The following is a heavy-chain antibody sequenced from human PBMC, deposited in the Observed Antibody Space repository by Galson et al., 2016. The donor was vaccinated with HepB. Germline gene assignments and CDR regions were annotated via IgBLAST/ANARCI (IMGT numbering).Heavy chain of an antibody. CDR3: VRDINWGKRGLPDSLGDP. V-gene: IGHV1-18*04. J-gene: IGHJ5*02. D-gene: IGHD7-27*01. Sequence: SVKVSCKAYGYTFTRYGISWVRQAPGQGLEWLGWISAYNGNTEYAQNVQGRVTMTTETYTSTAYMELWSLKSDDTAVYYCVRDINWGKRGLPDSLGDPWGQGTLVTVSS. CDR2: ISAYNGNT. CDR1: GYTFTRYG.